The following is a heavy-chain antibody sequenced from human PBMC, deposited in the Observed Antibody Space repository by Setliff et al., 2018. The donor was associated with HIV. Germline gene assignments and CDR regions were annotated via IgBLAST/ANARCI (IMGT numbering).Heavy chain of an antibody. CDR3: ASYSGSYYFILHY. V-gene: IGHV1-46*01. CDR1: GYTFTSYY. D-gene: IGHD1-26*01. CDR2: INPSGGST. Sequence: ASVKVSCKASGYTFTSYYMHWVRQAPGQGLEWMGIINPSGGSTSYAQEFQGRVTMTRDTSTSTVYMELSSLRSEDTAVYYCASYSGSYYFILHYWGQGTLVTVSS. J-gene: IGHJ4*02.